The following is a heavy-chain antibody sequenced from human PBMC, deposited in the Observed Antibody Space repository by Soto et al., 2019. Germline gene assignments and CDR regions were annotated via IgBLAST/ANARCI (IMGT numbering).Heavy chain of an antibody. V-gene: IGHV1-69*01. J-gene: IGHJ4*02. Sequence: QLNLVQSGAEVKKAGSSVKVSCKASGGTVSSYAITWVRQAPGKGLEWMGVFIPIFVSAHYAPKFQGRITITADESTSTAYMELSGLTSEATAIYYCARDVSSDTTGFRGYDLGGQGTQVTVSS. CDR2: FIPIFVSA. D-gene: IGHD3-10*01. CDR3: ARDVSSDTTGFRGYDL. CDR1: GGTVSSYA.